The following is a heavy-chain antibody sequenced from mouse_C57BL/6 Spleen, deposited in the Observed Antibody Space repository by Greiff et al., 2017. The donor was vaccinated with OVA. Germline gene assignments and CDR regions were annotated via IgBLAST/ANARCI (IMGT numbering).Heavy chain of an antibody. CDR2: IRNKANGYTT. J-gene: IGHJ4*01. D-gene: IGHD3-2*02. CDR1: GFTFTDYY. Sequence: EVKVVESGGGLVQPGASLRLSCAASGFTFTDYYMSWVRQPPGKAPEWLALIRNKANGYTTEYTASVKGRFTISRDNSKNIIYLQMNTLRAEDSATYYCVKAYSSGYGCYAMDYWGQGTSVTVSS. CDR3: VKAYSSGYGCYAMDY. V-gene: IGHV7-4*01.